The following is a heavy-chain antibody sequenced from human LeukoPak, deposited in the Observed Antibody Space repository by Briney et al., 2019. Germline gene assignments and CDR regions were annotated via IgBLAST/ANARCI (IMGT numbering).Heavy chain of an antibody. CDR1: GGSISSYY. D-gene: IGHD4-17*01. CDR3: ARATNPDYGDYVFDY. CDR2: IYYSGST. Sequence: PSETLSLTCTVSGGSISSYYWSWIRQPQGKGLEWIGYIYYSGSTNYNPSLKSRVTISVDTSKNQFSLKLSSVTAADTAVYYCARATNPDYGDYVFDYWGQGTLVTVSS. J-gene: IGHJ4*02. V-gene: IGHV4-59*01.